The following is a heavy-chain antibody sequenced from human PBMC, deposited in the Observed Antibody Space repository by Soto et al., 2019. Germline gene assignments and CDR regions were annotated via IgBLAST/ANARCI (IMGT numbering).Heavy chain of an antibody. CDR3: TTDFGAPQDYYYYGMDV. V-gene: IGHV3-15*01. Sequence: EVQLVESGGGLVKPGGSLRLSCAASGFTFSNAWMSWVRQAPGKGLEWVGRIKSKTDGGTTDYAAPVKGRFTISRDDSKNTLYLQMNSLKTEDTAVYYCTTDFGAPQDYYYYGMDVWGQGTTVTVSS. J-gene: IGHJ6*02. CDR2: IKSKTDGGTT. D-gene: IGHD1-26*01. CDR1: GFTFSNAW.